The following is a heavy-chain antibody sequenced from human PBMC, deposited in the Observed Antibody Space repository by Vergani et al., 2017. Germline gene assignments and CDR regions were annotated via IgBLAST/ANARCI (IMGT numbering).Heavy chain of an antibody. CDR3: ARDTITFGGIVN. Sequence: QVQLQESGPGLVKPSETLSLTCIVSGGSISSYYWSWIRQPPGKGLKWIGYIYYSGSTNYNPSLMSRVTISVDTSKNQFSLKLSSVTAADTAVYYCARDTITFGGIVNWGQGTLVTVSS. D-gene: IGHD3-16*01. CDR1: GGSISSYY. J-gene: IGHJ4*02. V-gene: IGHV4-59*01. CDR2: IYYSGST.